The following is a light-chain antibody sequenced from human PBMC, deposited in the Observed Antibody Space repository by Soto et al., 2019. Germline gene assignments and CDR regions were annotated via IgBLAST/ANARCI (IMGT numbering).Light chain of an antibody. Sequence: IVLTQSPATLSLSPGERATLSCRASQSVRSRYIAWYQLNPGQPPRLLIYGASGRATGIPDRFSGSGSGTDFTLTISRLEPEDFALYYCQQYGNSPTFGGGTKVDIK. CDR3: QQYGNSPT. J-gene: IGKJ4*01. CDR1: QSVRSRY. CDR2: GAS. V-gene: IGKV3-20*01.